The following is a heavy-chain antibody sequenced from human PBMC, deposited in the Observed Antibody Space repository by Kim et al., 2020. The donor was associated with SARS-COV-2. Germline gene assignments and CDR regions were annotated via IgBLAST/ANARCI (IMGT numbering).Heavy chain of an antibody. D-gene: IGHD3-9*01. CDR2: IYYSGST. CDR1: GGSISSGGYY. V-gene: IGHV4-31*03. Sequence: SETLSLTCTVSGGSISSGGYYWSWIRQHPGKGLEWIGYIYYSGSTYYNPSLKSRVTISVDTSKNQFSLKLSSVTAADTAVYYCARELRNILTGPCAFGPWGQGTLVTVSS. CDR3: ARELRNILTGPCAFGP. J-gene: IGHJ5*02.